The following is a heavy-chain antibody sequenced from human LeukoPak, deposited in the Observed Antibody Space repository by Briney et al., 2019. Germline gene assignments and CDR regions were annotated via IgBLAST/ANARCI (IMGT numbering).Heavy chain of an antibody. CDR3: AIAGNSNTNRYRCFAY. CDR1: GYRSTSYW. Sequence: GESLKISCTGSGYRSTSYWIGWVRQMPGKGLEWMGIIYPDDSDTRYNPSFQGQVTISADKSISTAYLQWSSLKASDTAVYYCAIAGNSNTNRYRCFAYWGQGTLVTVSS. D-gene: IGHD2-2*02. V-gene: IGHV5-51*01. CDR2: IYPDDSDT. J-gene: IGHJ4*02.